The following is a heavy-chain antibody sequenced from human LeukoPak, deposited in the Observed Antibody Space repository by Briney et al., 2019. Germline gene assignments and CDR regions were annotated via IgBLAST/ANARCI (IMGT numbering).Heavy chain of an antibody. D-gene: IGHD2-15*01. Sequence: ASVKVSCKASGYTFTSYGISWVRQAPGQGLEWMGWISAYNGNTNYAQKFQGRVTMTRDTSTSTVYMELSSLRSEDTAVYYCAREPPRALHPFDYWGQGTLVTVYS. J-gene: IGHJ4*02. CDR1: GYTFTSYG. V-gene: IGHV1-18*01. CDR3: AREPPRALHPFDY. CDR2: ISAYNGNT.